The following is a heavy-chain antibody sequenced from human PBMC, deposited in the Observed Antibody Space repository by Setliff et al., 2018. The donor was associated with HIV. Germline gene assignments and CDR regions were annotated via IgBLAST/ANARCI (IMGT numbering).Heavy chain of an antibody. CDR1: GGTFNTYV. CDR2: IIPILGVA. D-gene: IGHD2-15*01. CDR3: ARGPEEGDCSGGSCYGNFDP. J-gene: IGHJ5*02. V-gene: IGHV1-69*10. Sequence: SVKVSCKASGGTFNTYVISWLRQAPGQGLEWMGGIIPILGVANYAQKFQGRLTITADKSTNTAYMELSSLKSDDAAVYYCARGPEEGDCSGGSCYGNFDPWGQGTLVTVSS.